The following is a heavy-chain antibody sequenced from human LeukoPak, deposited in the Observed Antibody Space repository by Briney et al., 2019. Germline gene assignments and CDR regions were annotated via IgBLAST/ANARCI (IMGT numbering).Heavy chain of an antibody. CDR2: IYYSGNT. Sequence: SETLSLTCTVSGDSISTSNSYWGWIRQPPGKGLEWIGSIYYSGNTYYNASLKSRVTISVDTSRNQFSLKLSSVTAADTAVYYCARGLGYDILTGYYNMRSWFDPWGQGTLVTVSS. V-gene: IGHV4-39*01. CDR3: ARGLGYDILTGYYNMRSWFDP. D-gene: IGHD3-9*01. J-gene: IGHJ5*02. CDR1: GDSISTSNSY.